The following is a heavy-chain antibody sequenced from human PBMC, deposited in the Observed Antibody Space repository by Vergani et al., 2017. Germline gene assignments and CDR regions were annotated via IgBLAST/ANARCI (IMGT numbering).Heavy chain of an antibody. D-gene: IGHD2/OR15-2a*01. CDR1: GFTFSSYS. Sequence: EVQLLESGGGLVQPGGSLRLSCAASGFTFSSYSMNWVRQAPGKGLEWVSSISSSSSYIYYADSVKGRFTISRDNAKNSLYLQMNSLRAEDTAVYYCARDKRYTLPSLDYWGQGTLVTVSS. J-gene: IGHJ4*02. CDR2: ISSSSSYI. V-gene: IGHV3-21*01. CDR3: ARDKRYTLPSLDY.